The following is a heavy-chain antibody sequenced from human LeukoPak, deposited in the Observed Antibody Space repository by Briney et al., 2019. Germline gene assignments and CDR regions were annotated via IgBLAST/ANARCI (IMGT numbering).Heavy chain of an antibody. V-gene: IGHV4-59*01. Sequence: SETLSLTCTVSGASISSYSWGWIRQPPGKGLEWIGYLYYSGSTNYNPSLKSRVTISVDTSKNQFSLKLSSVTAADTAVYYCAREVGTLLDYWGQGTLVTVSS. CDR2: LYYSGST. D-gene: IGHD1-26*01. CDR1: GASISSYS. CDR3: AREVGTLLDY. J-gene: IGHJ4*02.